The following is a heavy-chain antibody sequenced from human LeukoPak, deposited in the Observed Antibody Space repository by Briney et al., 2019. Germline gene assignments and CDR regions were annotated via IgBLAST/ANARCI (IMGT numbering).Heavy chain of an antibody. J-gene: IGHJ6*03. CDR3: ARDVDIVATMGSYYYYMDV. CDR1: GYTFTSYG. D-gene: IGHD5-12*01. Sequence: ASVKVSCKASGYTFTSYGISWVRQAPRQGLEWMGWISAYNGNTNYAQKLRGRVTMTTDTSTSTAYMELRSLRSDDTAVYYCARDVDIVATMGSYYYYMDVWGKGTTVTVSS. CDR2: ISAYNGNT. V-gene: IGHV1-18*01.